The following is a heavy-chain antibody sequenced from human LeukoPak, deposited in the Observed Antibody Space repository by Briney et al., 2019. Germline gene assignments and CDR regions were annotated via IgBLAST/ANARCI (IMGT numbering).Heavy chain of an antibody. J-gene: IGHJ6*03. CDR2: ISAYNGNT. Sequence: ASVKVSCKASGYTFTSYGISWVRQAPGQGLEWMGWISAYNGNTNYAQKLQGRVTMTTDTSTSTAYMELRSLRSDDTAVYYCARDLSVAGYYYYYYYMDVWGKGTTVTVSS. V-gene: IGHV1-18*01. D-gene: IGHD6-19*01. CDR3: ARDLSVAGYYYYYYYMDV. CDR1: GYTFTSYG.